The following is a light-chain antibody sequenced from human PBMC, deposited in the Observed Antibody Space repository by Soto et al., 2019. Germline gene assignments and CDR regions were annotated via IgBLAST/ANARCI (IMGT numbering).Light chain of an antibody. CDR3: QQRSSWPLT. V-gene: IGKV3D-20*02. J-gene: IGKJ5*01. Sequence: EIVLTQSPGTLSLSPGERATLSCRASQSVSSSYLAWYQQKPGQAPRLLIYGASSRATGIPDRFSGSGSGTDFTLNLSRLQPEDFAIYYCQQRSSWPLTFGQGTRLDIK. CDR1: QSVSSSY. CDR2: GAS.